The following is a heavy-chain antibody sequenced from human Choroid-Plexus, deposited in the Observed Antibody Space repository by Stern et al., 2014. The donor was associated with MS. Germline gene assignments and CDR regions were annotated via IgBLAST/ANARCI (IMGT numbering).Heavy chain of an antibody. V-gene: IGHV3-30*18. CDR3: AKDRQYLTYYFDH. CDR2: GAYDGSKK. J-gene: IGHJ4*02. D-gene: IGHD2/OR15-2a*01. Sequence: VPLVPSGGGVVQPGRPLRLSCVASGFTFGRCAMHWVRQAPGKGLEWVAGGAYDGSKKYYADSVKGRFTISRDNSQNTLYMQMSSLRPEDTAVYYCAKDRQYLTYYFDHWGQGSLVTVSS. CDR1: GFTFGRCA.